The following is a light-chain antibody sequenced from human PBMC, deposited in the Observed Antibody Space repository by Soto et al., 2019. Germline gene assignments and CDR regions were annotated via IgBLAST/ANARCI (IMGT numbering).Light chain of an antibody. Sequence: SVLSQPPSASGTPGQTVIISCSGSRSDIGSNFVNWCQHLPGTAPKLLIYNSNQRPSRVPDRFSGSKSGTSASLAISGLQSEDEADYYCAAWDDSLTGPVFGTGTKVTVL. V-gene: IGLV1-44*01. CDR1: RSDIGSNF. J-gene: IGLJ1*01. CDR2: NSN. CDR3: AAWDDSLTGPV.